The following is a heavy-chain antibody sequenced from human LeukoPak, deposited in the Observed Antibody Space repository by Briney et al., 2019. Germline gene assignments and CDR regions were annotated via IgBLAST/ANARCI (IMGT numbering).Heavy chain of an antibody. CDR1: GFTFSDHF. Sequence: GGSLRLSCAVSGFTFSDHFLDWVRQAPGKGLEWVGRSRSKAKSYTTEYAASVKGRFTISRDDSTNSLYLQMNSLKIEDTAIYYCVRVGSVSGSDYLDYWGQGTLVTVSS. J-gene: IGHJ4*02. D-gene: IGHD6-19*01. V-gene: IGHV3-72*01. CDR3: VRVGSVSGSDYLDY. CDR2: SRSKAKSYTT.